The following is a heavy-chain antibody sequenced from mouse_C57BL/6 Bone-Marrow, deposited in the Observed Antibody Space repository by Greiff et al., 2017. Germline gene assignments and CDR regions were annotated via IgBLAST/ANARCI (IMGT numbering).Heavy chain of an antibody. CDR2: ISYDGSN. CDR3: AIYYEGYYAMDY. D-gene: IGHD1-1*01. CDR1: GYSITSGYY. Sequence: EVQLQQSGPGLVKPSQSLSLTCSVTGYSITSGYYWNWIRQFPGNKLEWMGYISYDGSNNYNPSLKNRISITRDTSKNQFFLKLNSVTTEDTATYYCAIYYEGYYAMDYWGQGTSVTVSS. V-gene: IGHV3-6*01. J-gene: IGHJ4*01.